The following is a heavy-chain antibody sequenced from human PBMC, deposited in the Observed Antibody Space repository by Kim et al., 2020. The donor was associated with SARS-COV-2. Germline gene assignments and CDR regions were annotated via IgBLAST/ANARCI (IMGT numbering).Heavy chain of an antibody. Sequence: GGSLRLSCAASGFTFSDYYMSWIRQAPGKGLEWVSYICSSSSYTNYADSVKGRFTISRDNAKNSLYLQMNSLRAEDTAVYYCARSSITMVRTLLRVIGGMAGW. CDR2: ICSSSSYT. CDR3: ARSSITMVRTLLRVIGGMAG. V-gene: IGHV3-11*06. CDR1: GFTFSDYY. J-gene: IGHJ6*01. D-gene: IGHD3-10*01.